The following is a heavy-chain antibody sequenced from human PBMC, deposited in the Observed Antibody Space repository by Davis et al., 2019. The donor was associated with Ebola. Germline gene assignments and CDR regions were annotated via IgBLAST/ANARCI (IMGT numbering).Heavy chain of an antibody. Sequence: PSEPLSLTCALYGGFFSGYYWSWTRQPPGMGLVWIGEINHSRSTNSNPFLKSRVPISEDTSKNQFSLKLSSVTAADTAVYYCARGGYRYDFWSGYWGELDYWGQGALVTVSS. V-gene: IGHV4-34*01. D-gene: IGHD3-3*01. CDR2: INHSRST. CDR1: GGFFSGYY. J-gene: IGHJ4*02. CDR3: ARGGYRYDFWSGYWGELDY.